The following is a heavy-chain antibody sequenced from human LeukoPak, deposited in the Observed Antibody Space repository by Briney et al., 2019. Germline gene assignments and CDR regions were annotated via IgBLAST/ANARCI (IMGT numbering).Heavy chain of an antibody. J-gene: IGHJ6*04. D-gene: IGHD3-22*01. CDR1: GFTINTNY. CDR2: IYPGGVT. Sequence: GGSLRLSCAASGFTINTNYMNWVRQAPGRGLEWLSVIYPGGVTKYAESVKGRFTVSRDIAKNTVYLEMNDLRAEDTALYYCAREIGYYFDSDDSRLRGRLDVWGKGTSVTVSS. V-gene: IGHV3-53*01. CDR3: AREIGYYFDSDDSRLRGRLDV.